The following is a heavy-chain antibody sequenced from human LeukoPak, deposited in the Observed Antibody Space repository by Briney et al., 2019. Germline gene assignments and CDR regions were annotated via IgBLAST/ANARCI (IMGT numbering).Heavy chain of an antibody. D-gene: IGHD3-10*01. Sequence: SETLSLTCTVSGGSISSGSYYWSWIRQPAGKGLEWIGRIYTSGSTNYNPSLKSRVTISVDTSKNQFSLKLSSVTAADTAVYYCARGGRQYGSGSSFDYWGQGTLVTVSS. V-gene: IGHV4-61*02. J-gene: IGHJ4*02. CDR2: IYTSGST. CDR3: ARGGRQYGSGSSFDY. CDR1: GGSISSGSYY.